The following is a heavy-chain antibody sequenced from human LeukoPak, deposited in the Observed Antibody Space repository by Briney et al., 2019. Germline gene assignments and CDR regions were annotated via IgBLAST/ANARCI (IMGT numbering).Heavy chain of an antibody. CDR3: ARDREAYSSSRVAFDI. J-gene: IGHJ3*02. CDR2: IIPILGIA. CDR1: GGTFSSYA. Sequence: GSSVKVSCKASGGTFSSYAISWVRQAPGQGLEWMGRIIPILGIANYAQKFQGRVTITADKSTSTAYMELSSLRSEDTAVYYCARDREAYSSSRVAFDIWGQGTMVTVSS. V-gene: IGHV1-69*04. D-gene: IGHD6-13*01.